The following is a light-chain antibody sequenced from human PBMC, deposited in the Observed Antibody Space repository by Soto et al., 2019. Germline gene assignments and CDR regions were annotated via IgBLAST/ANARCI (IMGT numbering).Light chain of an antibody. CDR1: QSVSSN. CDR3: QQYGSSPRT. J-gene: IGKJ1*01. CDR2: GAS. Sequence: EIVMTQSPATLSVSPGERATLSCRASQSVSSNLAWYQQKPGQAPRLLIYGASTRATGIPARFSGSGSGTDFTLTISRLEFEDFAVYYCQQYGSSPRTFGQGTKVDIK. V-gene: IGKV3-15*01.